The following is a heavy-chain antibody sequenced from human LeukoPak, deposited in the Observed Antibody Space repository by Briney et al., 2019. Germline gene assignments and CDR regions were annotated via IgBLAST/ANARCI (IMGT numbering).Heavy chain of an antibody. D-gene: IGHD6-13*01. CDR2: ISGSGGST. CDR1: GFTFSSYG. CDR3: ARGGVGSNDY. J-gene: IGHJ4*02. V-gene: IGHV3-23*01. Sequence: PGGTLRLSCAASGFTFSSYGMSWVRQAPGKGLEWVSAISGSGGSTYYADSVKGRFTISRDNSKNTLYLQMNSLRAEDTAVYYCARGGVGSNDYWGQGTLVTVSS.